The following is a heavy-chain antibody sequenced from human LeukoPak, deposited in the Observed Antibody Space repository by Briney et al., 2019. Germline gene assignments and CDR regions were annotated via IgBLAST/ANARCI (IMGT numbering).Heavy chain of an antibody. CDR1: GGSFSGYY. CDR3: ARARSNIVVVPAAILFDP. V-gene: IGHV4-34*01. D-gene: IGHD2-2*02. J-gene: IGHJ5*02. CDR2: XXHSGST. Sequence: SETLSLTCAVYGGSFSGYYWSWXRXXXXXXXXXXXXXXHSGSTNYNPSLKSRVTISVDTSKNQFSLKLSSVTAADTAVYYCARARSNIVVVPAAILFDPWGQGTLVTVSS.